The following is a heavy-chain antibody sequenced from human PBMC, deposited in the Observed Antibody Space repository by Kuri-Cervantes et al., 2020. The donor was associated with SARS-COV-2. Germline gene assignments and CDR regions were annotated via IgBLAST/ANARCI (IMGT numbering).Heavy chain of an antibody. Sequence: GESLKISCAASGFTVSNNYMTWVRQAPGKGLEWVSYISRSGSYTYYADSVRGRFTVSRDNAKSTVYLQMNSLRAEDTALYYCARVDHTLGRGDAIDIWGQGTTVTVSS. CDR1: GFTVSNNY. D-gene: IGHD2-15*01. CDR2: ISRSGSYT. V-gene: IGHV3-11*01. CDR3: ARVDHTLGRGDAIDI. J-gene: IGHJ3*02.